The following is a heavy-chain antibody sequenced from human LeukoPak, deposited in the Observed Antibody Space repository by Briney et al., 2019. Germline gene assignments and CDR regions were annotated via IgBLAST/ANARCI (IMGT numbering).Heavy chain of an antibody. Sequence: PSETLSLTCTVSGGSISSYYWSWIRQPPGKGLEWIAYIYFSGSTNYNPSLKSRVTISADTSKNQFSLRLSSVTAADTAEYYCARGWGYFDYWGQGTLVTVSS. CDR3: ARGWGYFDY. CDR2: IYFSGST. CDR1: GGSISSYY. V-gene: IGHV4-59*01. D-gene: IGHD7-27*01. J-gene: IGHJ4*02.